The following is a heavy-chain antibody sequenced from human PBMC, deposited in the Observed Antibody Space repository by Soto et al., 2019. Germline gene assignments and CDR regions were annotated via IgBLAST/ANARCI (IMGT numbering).Heavy chain of an antibody. CDR1: GGSISSSSYY. V-gene: IGHV4-39*01. Sequence: PSETLSLTCTVSGGSISSSSYYWGWIRQPPGKGLEWIGSIYYSGSTYYNPSLKSRVTISVDTSKNQFSLKLSSVTAADTAVYYCARGGGGWYESTPYYYYGMDVWGQGTTVTVSS. J-gene: IGHJ6*02. CDR2: IYYSGST. D-gene: IGHD6-19*01. CDR3: ARGGGGWYESTPYYYYGMDV.